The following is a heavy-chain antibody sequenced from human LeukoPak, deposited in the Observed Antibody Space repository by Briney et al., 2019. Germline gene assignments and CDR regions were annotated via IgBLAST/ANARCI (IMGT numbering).Heavy chain of an antibody. CDR1: GGSISSSSYY. Sequence: SETLSLTCTVSGGSISSSSYYWGWIRQPPGKGLEWIGSIYYSGSTYYNPSLKSRVIISVDTSKNQFSLKLSSVTAADTAVYYCATNSGYQDVAFDIWGQGTMVTVSS. J-gene: IGHJ3*02. D-gene: IGHD3-22*01. CDR3: ATNSGYQDVAFDI. V-gene: IGHV4-39*07. CDR2: IYYSGST.